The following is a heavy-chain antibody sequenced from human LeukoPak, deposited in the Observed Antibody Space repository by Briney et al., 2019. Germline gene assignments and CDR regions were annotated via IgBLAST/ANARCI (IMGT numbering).Heavy chain of an antibody. CDR1: GGSISSGGYY. CDR2: IYYSGST. Sequence: SETLSLTCTVSGGSISSGGYYWSWIRQHPGKGLEWIGYIYYSGSTYYNPSLKSRVTISVDTSKNQFPLKLSSVTAADTAVYYCARSDILTGYYIDYWGQGTLVTVSS. D-gene: IGHD3-9*01. CDR3: ARSDILTGYYIDY. J-gene: IGHJ4*02. V-gene: IGHV4-31*03.